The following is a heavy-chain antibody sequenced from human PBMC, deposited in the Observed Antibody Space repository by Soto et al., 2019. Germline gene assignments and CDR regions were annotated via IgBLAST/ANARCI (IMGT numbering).Heavy chain of an antibody. D-gene: IGHD6-13*01. CDR1: GYIFSTYW. CDR3: ARQPGAAAGSDY. V-gene: IGHV5-51*01. CDR2: IYPNVSET. Sequence: GESLKISCKGSGYIFSTYWIAWVRQMPGKGLVWMGIIYPNVSETRYSPCFQGQVTISVDKSTSTAYLQWSSLKASDCAMYYCARQPGAAAGSDYWGLGTLVTDSS. J-gene: IGHJ4*02.